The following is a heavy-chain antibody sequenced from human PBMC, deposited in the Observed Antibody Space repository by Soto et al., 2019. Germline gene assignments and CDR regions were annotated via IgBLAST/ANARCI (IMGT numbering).Heavy chain of an antibody. J-gene: IGHJ4*02. Sequence: GGSLRLSCAASGFSFNNYAMHWVRQAPGKGLEWVAVISYGGGNAYYADSVKGRFTISRDNSKNTLYMQMNSLRDEDTSIYYCARGSNYYDSSGYLLGPKYFDFWGQGTLVTVSS. CDR1: GFSFNNYA. CDR3: ARGSNYYDSSGYLLGPKYFDF. V-gene: IGHV3-30-3*01. CDR2: ISYGGGNA. D-gene: IGHD3-22*01.